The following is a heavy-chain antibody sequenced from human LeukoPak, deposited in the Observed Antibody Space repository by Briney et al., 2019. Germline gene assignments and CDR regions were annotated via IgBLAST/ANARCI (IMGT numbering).Heavy chain of an antibody. J-gene: IGHJ3*02. CDR2: IKQDGSEK. Sequence: GGSLRLSCAASGFTFSSYWMSWVRQAPGKGLEWVANIKQDGSEKYYVDSVKGRFTISRDNAKNSLYLQMDSLRAEDTAVYYCARVSYQLLPDAFDIWGQGTMVTVSS. CDR1: GFTFSSYW. V-gene: IGHV3-7*01. D-gene: IGHD2-2*01. CDR3: ARVSYQLLPDAFDI.